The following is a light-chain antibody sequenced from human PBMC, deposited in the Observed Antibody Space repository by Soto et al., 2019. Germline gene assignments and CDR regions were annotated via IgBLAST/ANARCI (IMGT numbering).Light chain of an antibody. J-gene: IGKJ1*01. Sequence: DIQLTQSPSFLSASVGDRVTSTCRASQDISDYLAWYQQRPGKAPKLLIYKASSLESGVPSRFSGSGSGTEFTLTISSLQPDDFAPYYCQQYNSFPTFGQGTKVDIK. CDR3: QQYNSFPT. CDR2: KAS. V-gene: IGKV1-5*03. CDR1: QDISDY.